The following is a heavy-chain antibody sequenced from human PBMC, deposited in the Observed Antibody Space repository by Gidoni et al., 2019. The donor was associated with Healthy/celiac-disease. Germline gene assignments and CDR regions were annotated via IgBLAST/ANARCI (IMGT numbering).Heavy chain of an antibody. CDR3: ARRGMDLLYYYYYGMDV. J-gene: IGHJ6*02. V-gene: IGHV1-46*01. Sequence: QVQLVQSGAEVKKPGASVKVSCKASGYTFTSYYMLWVRQAPGQGLEWMGIINPSGGSTSYAQKFQGRVTMTRDTSTSTVYMELSSLRSEDTAVYYCARRGMDLLYYYYYGMDVWGQGTTVTVSS. CDR2: INPSGGST. CDR1: GYTFTSYY. D-gene: IGHD2-21*01.